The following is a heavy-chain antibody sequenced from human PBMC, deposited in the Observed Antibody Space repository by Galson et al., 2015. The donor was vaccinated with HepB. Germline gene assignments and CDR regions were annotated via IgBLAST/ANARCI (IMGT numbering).Heavy chain of an antibody. J-gene: IGHJ4*02. CDR2: TFYRSMWKN. V-gene: IGHV6-1*01. D-gene: IGHD2/OR15-2a*01. CDR3: TRDLSIRFDY. Sequence: CAISGDSVSSNSAAWNWIRQSPSRGLEWLGRTFYRSMWKNDYAIFVSGRITINPDTSENQFSLQLNSVTTEDTAVYYCTRDLSIRFDYWGQGTMVTVSS. CDR1: GDSVSSNSAA.